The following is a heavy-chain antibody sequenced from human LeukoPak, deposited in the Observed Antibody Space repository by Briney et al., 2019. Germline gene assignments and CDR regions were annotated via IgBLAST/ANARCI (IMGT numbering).Heavy chain of an antibody. D-gene: IGHD2-15*01. V-gene: IGHV4-34*01. CDR1: GGSFSGYY. CDR2: INHSGST. J-gene: IGHJ2*01. Sequence: SETLSLTCAVYGGSFSGYYWSWIRQPPGKGLEWIGEINHSGSTNHNPSLKGLVIISVDTSKSQFSLKLSSVTAADTAVYYCARRRVVVVAATVPSLKRYWYFDLWGRGTLVTVSS. CDR3: ARRRVVVVAATVPSLKRYWYFDL.